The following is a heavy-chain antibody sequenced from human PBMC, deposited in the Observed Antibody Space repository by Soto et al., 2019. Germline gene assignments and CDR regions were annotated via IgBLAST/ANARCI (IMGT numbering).Heavy chain of an antibody. CDR1: GYTFTNYG. J-gene: IGHJ4*02. Sequence: VKVSCKASGYTFTNYGINWVRQAPGQGLEWMGWISAYNGNRNYAQKVQGRVTMTTDTSTSTAYMELRSLRSDDTAVYYCARDTDCSSTSCYDYWGQGTLVTVSS. CDR3: ARDTDCSSTSCYDY. D-gene: IGHD2-2*01. CDR2: ISAYNGNR. V-gene: IGHV1-18*01.